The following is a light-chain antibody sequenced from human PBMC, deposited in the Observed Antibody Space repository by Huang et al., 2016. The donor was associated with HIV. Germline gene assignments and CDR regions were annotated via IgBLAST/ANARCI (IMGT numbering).Light chain of an antibody. CDR1: QSVSSSY. V-gene: IGKV3-20*01. CDR3: QQYGGSPPIT. Sequence: EIVLTQSPGTLSLSPGERATLSCRASQSVSSSYLAWYQQKPGQTPRLLIYGASSRATGSPDRFSGSGSGTHFTLTISRLEPEDFAVYYCQQYGGSPPITFGPGTKVDIK. J-gene: IGKJ3*01. CDR2: GAS.